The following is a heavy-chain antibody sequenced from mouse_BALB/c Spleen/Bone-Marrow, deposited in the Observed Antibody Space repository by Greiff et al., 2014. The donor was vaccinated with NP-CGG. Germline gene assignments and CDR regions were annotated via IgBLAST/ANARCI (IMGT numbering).Heavy chain of an antibody. Sequence: VQLQQSGAELARPGASVKLSCKASGYTLTSYWMQWVKQRPGQGLEWIGAIYPGDGDTRYTQKFKGKATLTADKSSSTAYMQLSSLASEDSAVYYCARYYYAMDYWGQGTSVTVSS. CDR2: IYPGDGDT. CDR3: ARYYYAMDY. J-gene: IGHJ4*01. CDR1: GYTLTSYW. V-gene: IGHV1-87*01.